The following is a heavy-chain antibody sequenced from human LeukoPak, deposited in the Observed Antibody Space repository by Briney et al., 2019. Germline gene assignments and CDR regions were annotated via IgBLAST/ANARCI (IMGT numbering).Heavy chain of an antibody. D-gene: IGHD6-19*01. J-gene: IGHJ3*02. Sequence: PGWSLRLSCSASGFTFSSYAMHWVRQAPGKGLEYVSAISSNGGSTYYADSVKGRFTISRDNSKNTLYLQMSSLRAEDTAVYYCVKGDRGSGWYRGAFDIWGQGTMVTVSS. CDR1: GFTFSSYA. V-gene: IGHV3-64D*09. CDR2: ISSNGGST. CDR3: VKGDRGSGWYRGAFDI.